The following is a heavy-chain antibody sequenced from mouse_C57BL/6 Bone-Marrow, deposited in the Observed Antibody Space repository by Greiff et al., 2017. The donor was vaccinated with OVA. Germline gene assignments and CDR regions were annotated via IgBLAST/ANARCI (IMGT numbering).Heavy chain of an antibody. J-gene: IGHJ4*01. CDR1: GYTFTSYW. V-gene: IGHV1-50*01. CDR2: IDPSDSYT. CDR3: ARSGWDGYYAMDY. Sequence: QVQLQQPGAELVKPGASVKLSCKASGYTFTSYWMQWVKQRPGQGLEWIGEIDPSDSYTNYNQKFKGKATLTVDTSSSTAYMQLSSLTSEDSAVYYCARSGWDGYYAMDYWGQGTSVTVSS. D-gene: IGHD4-1*01.